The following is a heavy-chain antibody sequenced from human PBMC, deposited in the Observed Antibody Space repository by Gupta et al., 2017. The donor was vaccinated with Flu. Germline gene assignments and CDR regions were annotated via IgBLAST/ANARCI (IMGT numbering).Heavy chain of an antibody. Sequence: QVQLVESGGGVVQPGSSLRISCAASGFTLTTYVMNWVRQAPGKGLEWVAVMWSDGSDKYCVDSVKGRFTISRDTSRNTLVLQMNSLRAEDTAVYYCARGDRYCSQGICYVADHWGQGTLVTVSS. CDR3: ARGDRYCSQGICYVADH. CDR1: GFTLTTYV. V-gene: IGHV3-33*01. D-gene: IGHD2-8*01. J-gene: IGHJ4*02. CDR2: MWSDGSDK.